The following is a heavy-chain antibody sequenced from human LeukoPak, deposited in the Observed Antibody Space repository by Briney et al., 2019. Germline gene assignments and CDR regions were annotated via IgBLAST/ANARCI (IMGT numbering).Heavy chain of an antibody. J-gene: IGHJ5*02. CDR2: INPNSGGT. V-gene: IGHV1-2*02. CDR1: GYTFTGYY. D-gene: IGHD3-10*01. CDR3: ARGETPGSYYRS. Sequence: GASVKVSCKASGYTFTGYYMHWVRQAPGQGLEWMGWINPNSGGTNYAQKFQGRVTMTRDTSISTAYMELSSLRSEDMAAYYCARGETPGSYYRSWGQGTLVTVSS.